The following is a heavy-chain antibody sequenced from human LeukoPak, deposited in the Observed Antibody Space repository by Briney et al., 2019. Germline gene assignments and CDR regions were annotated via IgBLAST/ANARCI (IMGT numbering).Heavy chain of an antibody. CDR2: INPSGGST. D-gene: IGHD2-2*01. CDR3: ARDAGGYCSSTSCPTGYFQH. V-gene: IGHV1-46*03. J-gene: IGHJ1*01. CDR1: GYTFTSYY. Sequence: PGASVKVSCKASGYTFTSYYMHWVRQAPGQGLEWMGIINPSGGSTSYAQKFQGRVTMTRDTSTSTVYMELSSLRSEDTAVYYCARDAGGYCSSTSCPTGYFQHWGQGTLVTVSS.